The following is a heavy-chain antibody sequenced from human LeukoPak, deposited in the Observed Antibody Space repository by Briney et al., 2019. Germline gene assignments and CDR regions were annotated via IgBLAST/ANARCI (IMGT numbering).Heavy chain of an antibody. CDR1: GGSFSGYY. D-gene: IGHD3-9*01. Sequence: PSETLSLTCAVYGGSFSGYYWSWIRQPPGKGLEWIGYIYYSGSTHYNPSLKSRVTISVDTSKNQFSLKLSSVTAADTAVYYCARDDILTGYSFDYWGQGTLVTVSS. J-gene: IGHJ4*02. CDR3: ARDDILTGYSFDY. CDR2: IYYSGST. V-gene: IGHV4-34*09.